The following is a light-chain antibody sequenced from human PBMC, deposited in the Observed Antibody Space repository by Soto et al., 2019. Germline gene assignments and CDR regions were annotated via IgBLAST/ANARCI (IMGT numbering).Light chain of an antibody. V-gene: IGKV3-15*01. CDR2: GAS. CDR1: QSLSNK. Sequence: EIVMTQSPATLSLSPGERASLSCRASQSLSNKLAWYQQKPGQAPRLLIYGASTRATDIPVRFSAGGSGTEFTLTISSLQSEDFAVYYCQQYDNWALTFGGGTKVDIK. J-gene: IGKJ4*01. CDR3: QQYDNWALT.